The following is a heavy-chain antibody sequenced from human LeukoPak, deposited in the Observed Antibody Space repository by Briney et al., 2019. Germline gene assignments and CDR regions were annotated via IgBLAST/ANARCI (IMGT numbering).Heavy chain of an antibody. D-gene: IGHD3-22*01. CDR3: ARDPPEYYYDSSGYAFDI. CDR1: GYTFTSYG. V-gene: IGHV1-18*01. J-gene: IGHJ3*02. CDR2: ISAYNGNT. Sequence: ASVKVSCKASGYTFTSYGISWVRQAPGQGLEWMGWISAYNGNTNYGQKLQGRVTMTTDTSTSTAYMELRSLRSDDTAVYYCARDPPEYYYDSSGYAFDIWGQGTMVTVSS.